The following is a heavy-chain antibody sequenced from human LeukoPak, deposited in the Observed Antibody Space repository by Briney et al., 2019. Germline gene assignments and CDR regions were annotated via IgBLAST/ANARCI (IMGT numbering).Heavy chain of an antibody. CDR1: GFTFSSYW. Sequence: PGGSLRLSCAASGFTFSSYWMNWVRQAPGKGREGVANIKHDGSEKYYVDSVKGRFTISRDNAKNSLYLQMNSLRAEDTAVYYCAGGPTRGLSQGYEDYWGPGTPGTVSS. D-gene: IGHD3-10*01. V-gene: IGHV3-7*01. J-gene: IGHJ4*02. CDR3: AGGPTRGLSQGYEDY. CDR2: IKHDGSEK.